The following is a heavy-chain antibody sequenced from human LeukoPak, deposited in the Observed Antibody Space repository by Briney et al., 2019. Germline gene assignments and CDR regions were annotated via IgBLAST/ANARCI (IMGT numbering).Heavy chain of an antibody. CDR1: GFTFSSYA. V-gene: IGHV3-30-3*01. J-gene: IGHJ4*02. CDR3: AKEPLFSSGWYVY. D-gene: IGHD6-19*01. Sequence: PGGSLRLSCAASGFTFSSYAMHWVRQAPGKGLEWVAVISYDGSNKYYADSVKGRFTISRDNSKNTLYLQMNSLRAEDTAVYYCAKEPLFSSGWYVYWGQGTLVTVSS. CDR2: ISYDGSNK.